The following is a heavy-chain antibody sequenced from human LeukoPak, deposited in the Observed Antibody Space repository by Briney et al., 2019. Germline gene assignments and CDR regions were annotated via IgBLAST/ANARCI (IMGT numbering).Heavy chain of an antibody. V-gene: IGHV3-23*01. Sequence: QPGGSLRLSCAASGFTFSSYAMSWVRQAPGKELEWVSDINGSGASTYYADSVKGRFTISRDNSKNTLYLQMNSRRADDTAVYYCAKDFNLYYDILTGSYFDYWGQGTLVTVSS. CDR1: GFTFSSYA. CDR2: INGSGAST. J-gene: IGHJ4*02. CDR3: AKDFNLYYDILTGSYFDY. D-gene: IGHD3-9*01.